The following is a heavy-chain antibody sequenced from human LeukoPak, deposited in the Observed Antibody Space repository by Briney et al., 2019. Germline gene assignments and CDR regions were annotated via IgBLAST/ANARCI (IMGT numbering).Heavy chain of an antibody. V-gene: IGHV4-59*01. CDR2: IYYSGST. D-gene: IGHD3-10*01. J-gene: IGHJ4*02. CDR1: GGSISSYY. CDR3: ARASYYYGSGIDY. Sequence: RASETLSLTCTVSGGSISSYYWSWIRQPPGKGREWIGYIYYSGSTNYNPSLKSRVTISVDTSKNQFSLKLSSVTAADTAVYYCARASYYYGSGIDYWGQGTLVTVSS.